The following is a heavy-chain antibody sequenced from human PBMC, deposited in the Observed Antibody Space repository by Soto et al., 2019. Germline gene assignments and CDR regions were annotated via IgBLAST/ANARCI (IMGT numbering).Heavy chain of an antibody. Sequence: EVQLLESGGGLVQPGGSLRLSCAASGFTFSSYAMSWVRQAQGKGLEWVSAISSGGGNTYYADSVKGRFTISRDTSKNTLYLQMNSLRAEGTAVYYCAKEKAAPGRAFDLWGQGTIVTVSS. CDR1: GFTFSSYA. CDR2: ISSGGGNT. D-gene: IGHD6-6*01. V-gene: IGHV3-23*01. CDR3: AKEKAAPGRAFDL. J-gene: IGHJ3*01.